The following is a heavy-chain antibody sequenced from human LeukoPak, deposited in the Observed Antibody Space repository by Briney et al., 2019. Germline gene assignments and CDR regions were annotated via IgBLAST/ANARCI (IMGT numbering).Heavy chain of an antibody. D-gene: IGHD6-19*01. CDR3: ARGIESGWYSYYYYGMDV. Sequence: GGSLRLSCAASGFTFSSYDMHWVRQATGKGLEWVSAIGTAGDTYYPGSVKGRFTISRENAKNSLYLQMNSLRAGDTAVYYCARGIESGWYSYYYYGMDVWGQGTTVTVSS. CDR2: IGTAGDT. V-gene: IGHV3-13*04. CDR1: GFTFSSYD. J-gene: IGHJ6*02.